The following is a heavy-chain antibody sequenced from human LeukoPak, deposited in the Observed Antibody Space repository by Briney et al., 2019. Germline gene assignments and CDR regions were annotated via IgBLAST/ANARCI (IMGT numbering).Heavy chain of an antibody. CDR2: IRYSADDT. D-gene: IGHD3-10*02. CDR1: GFTFSTFH. V-gene: IGHV3-21*01. CDR3: AELGITMIGGV. Sequence: GASLRLSCAASGFTFSTFHMSWVRQAPGKGLEWLSTIRYSADDTYYADSVKGRFTISRDNAKNSLYLQMNSLRAEDTAVYYCAELGITMIGGVWGKGTTVTISS. J-gene: IGHJ6*04.